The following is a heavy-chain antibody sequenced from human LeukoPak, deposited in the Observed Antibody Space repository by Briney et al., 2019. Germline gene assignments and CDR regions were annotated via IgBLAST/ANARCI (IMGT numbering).Heavy chain of an antibody. J-gene: IGHJ4*02. Sequence: GGSLRLSRVGSGFTFNSYSMHWVRQAPGEGLEWVAVISYDGSSEHSADSVKGRFIISRDNSKNTLYLQMNSLRAEDTAVYYCAKEGHCSSTSCYAIDYWGQGTLVTVSS. CDR1: GFTFNSYS. CDR3: AKEGHCSSTSCYAIDY. CDR2: ISYDGSSE. D-gene: IGHD2-2*01. V-gene: IGHV3-30*04.